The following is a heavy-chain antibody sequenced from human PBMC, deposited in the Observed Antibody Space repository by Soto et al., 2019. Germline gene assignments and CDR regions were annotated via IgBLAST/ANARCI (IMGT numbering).Heavy chain of an antibody. J-gene: IGHJ6*02. Sequence: QVQLVESGGGVVQPGRSLRLSCAASGFTFSSYAMHWVRQAPGKGLEWVAVISYDGSNKYYADSVKGRFTISRDNSKNTLYLQMNSLRAEDTAVYYCARDCLTHTPDYYYYGMDVWGQGTTVTVS. V-gene: IGHV3-30-3*01. D-gene: IGHD2-15*01. CDR3: ARDCLTHTPDYYYYGMDV. CDR2: ISYDGSNK. CDR1: GFTFSSYA.